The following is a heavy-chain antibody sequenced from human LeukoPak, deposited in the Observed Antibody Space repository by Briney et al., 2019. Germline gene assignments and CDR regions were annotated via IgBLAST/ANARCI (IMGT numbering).Heavy chain of an antibody. CDR2: ISYDGSNK. V-gene: IGHV3-30*18. D-gene: IGHD5-24*01. Sequence: PGGSLRLSCAASGFTFSSYGMHWVRQAPGKGLEWVAVISYDGSNKYYADSVKGRFTISRDNSKNTLYLQMNSLRAEDTAVYYCAKAKRDGYNYGWADYWGQGTLVTVSS. CDR3: AKAKRDGYNYGWADY. J-gene: IGHJ4*02. CDR1: GFTFSSYG.